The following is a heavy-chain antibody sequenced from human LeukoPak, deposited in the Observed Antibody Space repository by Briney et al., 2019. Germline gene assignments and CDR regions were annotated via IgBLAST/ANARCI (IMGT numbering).Heavy chain of an antibody. CDR1: GFTFKRSA. Sequence: SVKVSCKASGFTFKRSAVQWVRQARGQRLEWIGWIVVGSGNTNYAQRFQERVTITRDMSTNTAYMELSNLRSEDTAVYYCAAWLRFLEWPRIDYWGQGILVTVSS. CDR3: AAWLRFLEWPRIDY. CDR2: IVVGSGNT. V-gene: IGHV1-58*01. J-gene: IGHJ4*02. D-gene: IGHD3-3*01.